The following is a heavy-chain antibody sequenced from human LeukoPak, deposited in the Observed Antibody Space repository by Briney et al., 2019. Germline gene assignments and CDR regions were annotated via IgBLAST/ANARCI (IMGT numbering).Heavy chain of an antibody. J-gene: IGHJ4*02. CDR3: ARGPPYGLRSDYFDY. D-gene: IGHD3-10*01. CDR1: GFTFSSYA. Sequence: GSLRLSCAASGFTFSSYAMSWVRQAPGKGLEWVASIKKDASEKKYAGSVEGRFTISRDNADSSLFLQMNSLRVDDTAVYYCARGPPYGLRSDYFDYWGQGTLVTVSS. V-gene: IGHV3-7*01. CDR2: IKKDASEK.